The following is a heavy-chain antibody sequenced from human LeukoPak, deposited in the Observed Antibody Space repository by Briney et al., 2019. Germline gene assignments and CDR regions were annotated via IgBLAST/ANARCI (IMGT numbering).Heavy chain of an antibody. J-gene: IGHJ4*02. CDR3: ARGRDLFDS. CDR2: ISSSSGTI. CDR1: GFPFNTYS. V-gene: IGHV3-48*04. Sequence: GGSLRLSFVASGFPFNTYSMNWFRPAPGKGLEWISYISSSSGTIYYADSVKGRFTISRDNAKNSLYLQMNSLRAEDTAVYYCARGRDLFDSWGQGTLVIVSS.